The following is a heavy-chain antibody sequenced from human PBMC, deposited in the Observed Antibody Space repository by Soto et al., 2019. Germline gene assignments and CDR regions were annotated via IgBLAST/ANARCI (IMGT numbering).Heavy chain of an antibody. V-gene: IGHV3-15*01. D-gene: IGHD3-10*01. CDR3: TTCLWFGAYGFDV. J-gene: IGHJ6*02. CDR1: EGTCINVG. CDR2: IKSKADGGTI. Sequence: GLSLRVWKTAAEGTCINVGRSCVRQKTGKGLEWVGRIKSKADGGTIDYAAPVKGRFTISGDDSKNTLYLQMNSLKTEDTAVYYCTTCLWFGAYGFDVWGQGTTVTVSS.